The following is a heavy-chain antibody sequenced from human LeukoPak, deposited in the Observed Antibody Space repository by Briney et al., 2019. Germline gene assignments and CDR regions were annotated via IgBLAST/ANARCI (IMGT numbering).Heavy chain of an antibody. D-gene: IGHD1-26*01. V-gene: IGHV4-59*12. J-gene: IGHJ3*01. Sequence: SETLSLTCTVSGGSLSSYYWSWIRQPPGKGLEWIGYIYYSGSTNYNPSLKSRFTISVETSKNQFSLKLSSVTAADTAVYYCARDRGGELLWGQGTMVTVSS. CDR3: ARDRGGELL. CDR2: IYYSGST. CDR1: GGSLSSYY.